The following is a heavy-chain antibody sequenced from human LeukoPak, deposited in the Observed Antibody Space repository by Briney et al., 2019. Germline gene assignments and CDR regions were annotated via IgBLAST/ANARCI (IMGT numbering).Heavy chain of an antibody. J-gene: IGHJ4*02. CDR1: DDSISDYY. CDR2: FYDSGRS. V-gene: IGHV4-59*01. Sequence: SETLSLTCTVSDDSISDYYRGWIRQPPGKGLEWIGYFYDSGRSTYNPSLKSRVTISADTSKNHFSLKLNSVTTADTAVYYCTRGAGWLIDYWGQGILVTVSS. D-gene: IGHD3-16*01. CDR3: TRGAGWLIDY.